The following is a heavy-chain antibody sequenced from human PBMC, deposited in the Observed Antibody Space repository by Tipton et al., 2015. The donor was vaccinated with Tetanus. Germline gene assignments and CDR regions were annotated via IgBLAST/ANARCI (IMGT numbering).Heavy chain of an antibody. CDR3: ARARDGITMRVVLDS. CDR2: INPNSGGT. CDR1: GYTFTGYY. Sequence: QLVQSGAEVKKPGASVKVSCKASGYTFTGYYMHWVRQAPGQGLEWMGWINPNSGGTSYAQKFQGRVTMTRDTSISTAYMELSRLRSDDTAVYYCARARDGITMRVVLDSWGQGTLVTVSS. D-gene: IGHD3-22*01. V-gene: IGHV1-2*02. J-gene: IGHJ4*02.